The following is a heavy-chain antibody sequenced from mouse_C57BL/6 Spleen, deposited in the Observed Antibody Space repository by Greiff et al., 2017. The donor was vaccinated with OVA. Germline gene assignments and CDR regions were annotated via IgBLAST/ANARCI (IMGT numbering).Heavy chain of an antibody. CDR2: FHPYNDDT. V-gene: IGHV1-47*01. CDR3: AINYDYDGGYYFDD. CDR1: GYTFTTYP. D-gene: IGHD2-4*01. J-gene: IGHJ2*01. Sequence: QVQLQQSGAELVKPGASVKMSCKASGYTFTTYPIEWMKQNHGKSLEWIGNFHPYNDDTKYNEKFKGKATLTVEKSSSTVYLELSRLTSDDSAVYYCAINYDYDGGYYFDDWGQGTTLTVSS.